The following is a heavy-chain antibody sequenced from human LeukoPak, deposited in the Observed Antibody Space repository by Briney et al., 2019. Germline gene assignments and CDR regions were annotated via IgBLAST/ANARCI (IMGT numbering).Heavy chain of an antibody. CDR1: GFTSSSYA. J-gene: IGHJ4*02. V-gene: IGHV3-23*01. CDR3: AKGENKKWLRSQFDY. CDR2: ISGSGGST. D-gene: IGHD5-12*01. Sequence: PGGSLRLSCAASGFTSSSYAMSWVRQAPGKGLEWVSGISGSGGSTHYADSVKGRFTISRDNSNNTVYLQMNSLRAEDTAVYYCAKGENKKWLRSQFDYWGQGTLVTVSS.